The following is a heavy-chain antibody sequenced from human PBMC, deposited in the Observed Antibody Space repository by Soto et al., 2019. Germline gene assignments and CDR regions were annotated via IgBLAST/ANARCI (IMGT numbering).Heavy chain of an antibody. CDR2: ISYDGSNK. V-gene: IGHV3-30*18. CDR1: GFTFSSYG. Sequence: GGSLRLSCAASGFTFSSYGMHWVRQAPGKGLEWVAVISYDGSNKYYADSVKGRFTISRDNSKNTLYLQMNSLRAEDTAVYYCAKDWRGLPSFGYYYYMDVWGKGTTVTVSS. D-gene: IGHD2-15*01. J-gene: IGHJ6*03. CDR3: AKDWRGLPSFGYYYYMDV.